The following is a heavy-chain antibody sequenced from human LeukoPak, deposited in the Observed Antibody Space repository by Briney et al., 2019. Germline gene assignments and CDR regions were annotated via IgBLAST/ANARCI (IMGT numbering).Heavy chain of an antibody. CDR2: IKQDGSEK. CDR3: ARDVDSYGYVILDY. J-gene: IGHJ4*02. Sequence: GGSLRLSCAASGFTFSSYRMSWVRQAPGKGLEWVANIKQDGSEKYYVDSVKGRFTISRDNAKNSLYLQMNSLRAEDTAVYYCARDVDSYGYVILDYWGQGTLVTVSS. D-gene: IGHD5-18*01. V-gene: IGHV3-7*03. CDR1: GFTFSSYR.